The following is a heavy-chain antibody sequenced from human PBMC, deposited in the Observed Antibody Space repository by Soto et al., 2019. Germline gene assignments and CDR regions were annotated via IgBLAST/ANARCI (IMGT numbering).Heavy chain of an antibody. Sequence: GGSLRLSCAASGFTFSSYSMNWVRQAPGKGLEWVSYISSSSTIYYADSVKGRFTISRDNAKNSLYLQMNSLRAEDTAVYYCARGGPRYFDYWGQGTLVTVSS. CDR1: GFTFSSYS. V-gene: IGHV3-48*01. J-gene: IGHJ4*02. CDR3: ARGGPRYFDY. CDR2: ISSSSTI.